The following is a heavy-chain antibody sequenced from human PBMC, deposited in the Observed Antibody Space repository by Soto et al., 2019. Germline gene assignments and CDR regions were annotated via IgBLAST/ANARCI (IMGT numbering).Heavy chain of an antibody. CDR2: ISAYNGHT. V-gene: IGHV1-18*01. CDR3: AREDYYGSGPWY. J-gene: IGHJ4*02. CDR1: GYTFTSYG. Sequence: QVQLVQSGAEVKKPGASVKVSCKASGYTFTSYGISWVRQAPGPGLAWMGWISAYNGHTNSAQKLQGRVTMTTDTATSTADMERRSPRADDTAVNDGAREDYYGSGPWYWCQGTLVTVSS. D-gene: IGHD3-10*01.